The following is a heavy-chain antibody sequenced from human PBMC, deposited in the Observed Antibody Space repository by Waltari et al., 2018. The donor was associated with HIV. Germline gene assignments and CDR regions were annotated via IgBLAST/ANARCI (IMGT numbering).Heavy chain of an antibody. CDR1: ASSISSLYF. CDR3: ARDQDYYDSSGYTCYAFDI. D-gene: IGHD3-22*01. V-gene: IGHV4-38-2*02. J-gene: IGHJ3*02. CDR2: IYRTGTT. Sequence: QVQLQESGPRLVKASETLSLTCPVSASSISSLYFWGWIRRPPGKGLQWIGSIYRTGTTYYNPSLKSRVTISADLSKNQFSLKLTSVSAADTAVYYCARDQDYYDSSGYTCYAFDIWGQGTSVTVSS.